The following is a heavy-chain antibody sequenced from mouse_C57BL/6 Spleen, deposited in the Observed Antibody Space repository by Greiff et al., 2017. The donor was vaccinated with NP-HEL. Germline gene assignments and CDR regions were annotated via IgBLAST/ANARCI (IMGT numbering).Heavy chain of an antibody. Sequence: VQLQQPGAELVKPGASVKLSCKASGYTFTSYWMHWVKQRPGQGLEWIGMIHPNSGSTNYNEKFKSKATLTVDKSSSTAYMQLSSLTSEDSAVYYCAREEKGYWYFDVWGTGTTVTVSS. CDR1: GYTFTSYW. J-gene: IGHJ1*03. V-gene: IGHV1-64*01. CDR2: IHPNSGST. CDR3: AREEKGYWYFDV.